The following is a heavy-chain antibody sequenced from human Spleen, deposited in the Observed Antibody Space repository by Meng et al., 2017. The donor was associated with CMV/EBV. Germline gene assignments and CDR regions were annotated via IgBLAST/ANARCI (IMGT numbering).Heavy chain of an antibody. D-gene: IGHD6-13*01. CDR3: ARPIAAAGWFDP. J-gene: IGHJ5*02. CDR1: GGPINSSSYY. Sequence: QLQRQESGPGLVKPPETLSLTCTFSGGPINSSSYYWGWIRQPPGKGLEWIGSIYYSGRTYYNPSLKSRVTISVDTSKNQFSLKLSSVTAADTAVYYCARPIAAAGWFDPWGQGTLVTVSS. V-gene: IGHV4-39*01. CDR2: IYYSGRT.